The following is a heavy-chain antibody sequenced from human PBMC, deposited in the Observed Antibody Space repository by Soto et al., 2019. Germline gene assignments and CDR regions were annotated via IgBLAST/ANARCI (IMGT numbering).Heavy chain of an antibody. V-gene: IGHV3-30*18. CDR2: ISYDGSNK. J-gene: IGHJ4*02. CDR3: AKVLSRYSGYDGFDY. D-gene: IGHD5-12*01. CDR1: GFTFSSYG. Sequence: QVQLVESGGGVVQPGRSLRLSCAASGFTFSSYGMHWVRQAPGKGLEWVAVISYDGSNKYYADSVKGRFTISRDNSKNTLYLQMNSLRAEDTAVYYCAKVLSRYSGYDGFDYWGQGTPVTVSS.